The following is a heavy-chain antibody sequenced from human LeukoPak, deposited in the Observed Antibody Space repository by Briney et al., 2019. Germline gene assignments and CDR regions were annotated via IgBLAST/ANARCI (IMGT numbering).Heavy chain of an antibody. CDR1: GDSVSSNSVT. CDR3: ARVKSGGYGMDV. V-gene: IGHV6-1*01. J-gene: IGHJ6*02. Sequence: SQTLSLTCAISGDSVSSNSVTWNWIMQSPSRGLEWLGRTYYRSKWYNDYPLSVKSRITINPDTSKNQFSLQLDSLTPEDTAVYYCARVKSGGYGMDVWGQGTTVTVSS. CDR2: TYYRSKWYN.